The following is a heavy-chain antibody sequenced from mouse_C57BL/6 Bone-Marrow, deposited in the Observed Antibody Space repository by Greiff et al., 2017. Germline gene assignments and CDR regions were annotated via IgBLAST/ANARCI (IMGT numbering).Heavy chain of an antibody. CDR3: ARCPIYYDYDGYAMDY. CDR1: GYTFTSYW. V-gene: IGHV1-53*01. J-gene: IGHJ4*01. CDR2: INPSNGGT. Sequence: QVQLQQPGTELVKPGASVKLSCKASGYTFTSYWMHWVKQRPGQGLEWIGNINPSNGGTNYTEKFKSKATLTVDKSSSPAYMQLSSLTSEDSAVYYCARCPIYYDYDGYAMDYWGQGTSVTVSS. D-gene: IGHD2-4*01.